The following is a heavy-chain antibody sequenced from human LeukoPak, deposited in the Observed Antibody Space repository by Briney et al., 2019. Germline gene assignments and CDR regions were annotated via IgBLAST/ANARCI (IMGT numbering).Heavy chain of an antibody. CDR1: GYSISTNNY. J-gene: IGHJ5*02. Sequence: SETLSLTCTVSGYSISTNNYWGWIRQPPGKGLEWIGSLYHSGSTYYNPSLKSRVTISVDTSKNQFSLKLSSVTAADTAVYYCASIGRFGANWFDPWGQGTLVTVSS. CDR3: ASIGRFGANWFDP. V-gene: IGHV4-38-2*02. D-gene: IGHD3-10*01. CDR2: LYHSGST.